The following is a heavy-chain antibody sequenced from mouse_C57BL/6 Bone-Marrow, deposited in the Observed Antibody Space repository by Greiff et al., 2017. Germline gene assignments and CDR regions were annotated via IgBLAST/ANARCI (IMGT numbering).Heavy chain of an antibody. J-gene: IGHJ4*01. CDR2: ICSGGSYT. CDR1: GFTFSSYG. D-gene: IGHD1-1*01. V-gene: IGHV5-6*02. CDR3: ARRDYSCARDG. Sequence: EVKLQESGGDLVKPGGSLKLSCAASGFTFSSYGMSWVRQTPDKRLEWVATICSGGSYTYYPDSVKGRFTISTDNAKNTLYLQISRLKTEDTAMYYGARRDYSCARDGWGGGATATVAS.